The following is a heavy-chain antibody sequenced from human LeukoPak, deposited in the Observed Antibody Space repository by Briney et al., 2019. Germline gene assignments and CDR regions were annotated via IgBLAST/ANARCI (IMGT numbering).Heavy chain of an antibody. Sequence: PSETLSLTCAVSGGSISSGGYSWSWIRQPPGKGLEWIGYIYHSGSTYYNPSLKSRVTISVDRSKNQFSLKLSSVTAADTAVYYCARGRTSPYYYGSESRWRGWFDPWGQGTLVTVSS. D-gene: IGHD3-10*01. CDR3: ARGRTSPYYYGSESRWRGWFDP. CDR2: IYHSGST. CDR1: GGSISSGGYS. J-gene: IGHJ5*02. V-gene: IGHV4-30-2*01.